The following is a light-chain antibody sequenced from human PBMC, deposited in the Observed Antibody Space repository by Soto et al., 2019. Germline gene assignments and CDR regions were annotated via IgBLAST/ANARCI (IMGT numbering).Light chain of an antibody. CDR2: EIS. CDR3: SSYTGFNSNWV. V-gene: IGLV2-14*01. J-gene: IGLJ3*02. CDR1: SSDLIAYKN. Sequence: QSALTQPASVSGSPGQTITISCIGTSSDLIAYKNVSWYQQHPGKAPKLIIFEISSRPSGVSDRFSGSKSDNTASLIISGLQAEDEADYYCSSYTGFNSNWVFGGGTKVTVL.